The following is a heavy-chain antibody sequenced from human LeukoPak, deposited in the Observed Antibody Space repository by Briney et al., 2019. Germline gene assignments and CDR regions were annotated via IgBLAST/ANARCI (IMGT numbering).Heavy chain of an antibody. CDR3: ARVTTVTTVYFDY. Sequence: PSETLSLTCTVSGGSISSSSYYWGWIRQPPGKGLEWIGNIYYSGSTYYNPSLKSRVSISVDTSKNQFSLKLSSVTAADTAVYYCARVTTVTTVYFDYWGHLTLVTVSS. CDR2: IYYSGST. D-gene: IGHD4-11*01. V-gene: IGHV4-39*01. CDR1: GGSISSSSYY. J-gene: IGHJ4*03.